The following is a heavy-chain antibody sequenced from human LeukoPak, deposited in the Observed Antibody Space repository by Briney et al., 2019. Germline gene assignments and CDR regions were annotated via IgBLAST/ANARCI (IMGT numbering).Heavy chain of an antibody. V-gene: IGHV3-30-3*01. CDR3: ARVEDYAYDY. D-gene: IGHD4-17*01. Sequence: GRSLRLSCAASGFTFSSYAMHWVRQAPGKGLEWVAVISYDGSNKYYADSVKGRFTISRDNSKNTLYLQMNSLRAEDTAVYYCARVEDYAYDYWGQATLVTVSS. J-gene: IGHJ4*02. CDR1: GFTFSSYA. CDR2: ISYDGSNK.